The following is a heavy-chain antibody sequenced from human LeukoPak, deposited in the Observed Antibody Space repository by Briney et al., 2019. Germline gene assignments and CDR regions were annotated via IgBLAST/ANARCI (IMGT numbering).Heavy chain of an antibody. CDR1: GFTFSSYW. D-gene: IGHD4-17*01. CDR3: ARPDYDDHQFDH. Sequence: AGSLELSCEVSGFTFSSYWMHWVRQAPGKGLVWVSRINSDGSSIGYAESVKGRFTISRDNAKNTLYLQMNSLRAEDTAVYYCARPDYDDHQFDHWGQGALVTVSS. J-gene: IGHJ4*02. V-gene: IGHV3-74*01. CDR2: INSDGSSI.